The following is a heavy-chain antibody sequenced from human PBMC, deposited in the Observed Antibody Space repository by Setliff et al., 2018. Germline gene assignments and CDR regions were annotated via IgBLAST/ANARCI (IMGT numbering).Heavy chain of an antibody. V-gene: IGHV1-8*01. CDR2: MNPNSGNT. D-gene: IGHD1-26*01. CDR3: ARGRGGSYPLGY. Sequence: ASVKVSCKASGYTFTSYDINWLRQAPGQGLEWMGWMNPNSGNTGYAQQFQGRVTMTRNASIITAYMELSSLRSEDTAVYCCARGRGGSYPLGYWGQGTLVTVSS. CDR1: GYTFTSYD. J-gene: IGHJ4*02.